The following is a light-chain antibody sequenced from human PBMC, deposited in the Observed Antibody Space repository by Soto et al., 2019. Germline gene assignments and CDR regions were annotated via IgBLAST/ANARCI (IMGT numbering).Light chain of an antibody. CDR2: GAS. CDR1: QSVNNNN. Sequence: EIVLTQSPGTLSLSPGETATLSCRASQSVNNNNSVWYQQKRGQAPRLLIYGASSRATGIPDRFSASGSGTDFTLTISRLEPEDFAVYYCQQYGNSLWTFGQGTKVEIK. J-gene: IGKJ1*01. V-gene: IGKV3-20*01. CDR3: QQYGNSLWT.